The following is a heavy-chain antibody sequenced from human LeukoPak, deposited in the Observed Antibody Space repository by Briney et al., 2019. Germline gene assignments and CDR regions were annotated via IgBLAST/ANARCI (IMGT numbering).Heavy chain of an antibody. V-gene: IGHV3-53*01. CDR2: IYTDDRT. J-gene: IGHJ5*02. CDR1: GFTVSSNY. D-gene: IGHD6-13*01. Sequence: PGGSLRLSCAASGFTVSSNYMSWVRQAPGKGLEWVSDIYTDDRTYYADSVKGRFTISRDDSKNMLFLQMDSLRVEDTAVYYCARDRAAADPWGQGALVTVSS. CDR3: ARDRAAADP.